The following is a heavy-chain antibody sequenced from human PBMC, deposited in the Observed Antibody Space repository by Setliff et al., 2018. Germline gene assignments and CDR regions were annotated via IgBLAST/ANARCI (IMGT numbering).Heavy chain of an antibody. D-gene: IGHD6-19*01. J-gene: IGHJ6*03. CDR2: ISATSANI. V-gene: IGHV3-48*01. Sequence: PGGSLRLSCAASGFFFRSYEMNRVRQTPGKGLEWVSYISATSANIQYADSVRGRFTVSRDNARNSLYLQMNSLRGDDTAVYYCASDPSYGSSLYYYMDVWGKGTTVTVSS. CDR3: ASDPSYGSSLYYYMDV. CDR1: GFFFRSYE.